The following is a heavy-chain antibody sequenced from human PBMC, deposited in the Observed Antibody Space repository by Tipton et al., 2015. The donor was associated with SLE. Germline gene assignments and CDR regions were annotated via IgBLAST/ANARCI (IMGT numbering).Heavy chain of an antibody. CDR2: IYHTGST. Sequence: TLSLTCTVSGGSISGSNYYWAWIRQPPQKGLEWVGNIYHTGSTHYNPSLRNRVTISVDTSKNQFSLKLSSVTAADTAVYYCATYGAFVYMDVWGKGTTVTVSS. CDR3: ATYGAFVYMDV. J-gene: IGHJ6*03. CDR1: GGSISGSNYY. V-gene: IGHV4-39*07. D-gene: IGHD4-17*01.